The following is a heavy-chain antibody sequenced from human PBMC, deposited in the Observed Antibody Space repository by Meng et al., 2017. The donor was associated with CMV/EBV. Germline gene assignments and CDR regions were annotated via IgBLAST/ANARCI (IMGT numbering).Heavy chain of an antibody. CDR2: IYYSGST. D-gene: IGHD6-19*01. V-gene: IGHV4-39*01. CDR3: ARLRIAVAGDFDY. Sequence: SETLSLTCTVSGGSISSSSYYWGWIRQPPGKGLEWIGSIYYSGSTYYNPSLKSRVTISVDTSKNQFSLKLSSVTAADTAVYYCARLRIAVAGDFDYWGQGILVTVSS. J-gene: IGHJ4*02. CDR1: GGSISSSSYY.